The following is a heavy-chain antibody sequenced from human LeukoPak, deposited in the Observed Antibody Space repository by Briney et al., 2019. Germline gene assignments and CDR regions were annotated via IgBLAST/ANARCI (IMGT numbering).Heavy chain of an antibody. CDR3: ARAETYSSHWYDPFFDY. CDR1: GGSISTSSYY. D-gene: IGHD6-19*01. CDR2: IYHSGNS. J-gene: IGHJ4*02. Sequence: PSETLSLTCTVSGGSISTSSYYWGWIRQPPGKGLECIGNIYHSGNSYYNPSLKIRATISVDTSKNHFSLKLRSVTAADTAVYYCARAETYSSHWYDPFFDYWGQGTLVTVSS. V-gene: IGHV4-39*07.